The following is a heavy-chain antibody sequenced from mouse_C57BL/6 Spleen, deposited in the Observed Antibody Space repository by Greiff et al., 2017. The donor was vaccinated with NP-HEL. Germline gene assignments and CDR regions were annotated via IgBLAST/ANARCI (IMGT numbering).Heavy chain of an antibody. CDR1: GYAFTNYL. J-gene: IGHJ4*01. CDR2: INPGSGGT. D-gene: IGHD1-1*01. Sequence: VQLQQSGAELVRPGTSVKVSCKASGYAFTNYLIEWVKQRPGQGLEWIGVINPGSGGTNYNEKFKGKATLTEDKDSSTAYMQLSSLTSEDSAVYFCARSNYGSTYYYAMDYWGQGTSVTVSS. CDR3: ARSNYGSTYYYAMDY. V-gene: IGHV1-54*01.